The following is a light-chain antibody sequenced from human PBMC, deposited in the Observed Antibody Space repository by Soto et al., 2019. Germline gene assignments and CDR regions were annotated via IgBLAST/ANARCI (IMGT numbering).Light chain of an antibody. CDR2: GAS. V-gene: IGKV3-20*01. J-gene: IGKJ1*01. CDR3: QQYGDSPRWT. Sequence: EIVLTQSPGTLSLSPGERATLSCRASQSVYISYLAWYQQKPGQAPRLLIYGASSRATGIPDRFSGSGSGTDFTLTISRLEPEDFAVYYCQQYGDSPRWTFGQGTKVDI. CDR1: QSVYISY.